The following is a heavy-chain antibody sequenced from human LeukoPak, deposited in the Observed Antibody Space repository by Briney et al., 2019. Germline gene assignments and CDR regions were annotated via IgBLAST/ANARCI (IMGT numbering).Heavy chain of an antibody. Sequence: PGRSLRLSCAVSGFTFDDYAMHWVRQAPGKGLEWVSGISWNSGSIGYADSVKGRFTISRDNAKNSLYLQMNSLRAEDTALYYCAKGSKVVISKGAFDIWGQGTMVTVSS. J-gene: IGHJ3*02. V-gene: IGHV3-9*01. CDR1: GFTFDDYA. CDR2: ISWNSGSI. CDR3: AKGSKVVISKGAFDI. D-gene: IGHD3-22*01.